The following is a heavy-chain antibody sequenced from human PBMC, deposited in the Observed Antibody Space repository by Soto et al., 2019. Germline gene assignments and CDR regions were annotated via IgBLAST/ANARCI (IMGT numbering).Heavy chain of an antibody. CDR3: ARDVLIGGAFDI. CDR1: GYTFTSYY. V-gene: IGHV1-46*01. CDR2: INPSGGST. J-gene: IGHJ3*02. Sequence: ASVKVSCKASGYTFTSYYMHWVRQAPGQGLEWMGIINPSGGSTSYTQKFQGRVTMTRDTSTSTVYMELSSLRSEDTAVYYCARDVLIGGAFDIWGQGTMVTVSS. D-gene: IGHD2-8*01.